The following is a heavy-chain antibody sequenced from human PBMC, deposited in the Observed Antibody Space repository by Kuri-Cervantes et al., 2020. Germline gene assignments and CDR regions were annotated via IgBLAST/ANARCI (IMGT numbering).Heavy chain of an antibody. V-gene: IGHV3-23*01. J-gene: IGHJ4*02. Sequence: GESLKISCAASGFTFDDYGMSWVRQAPGKGLEWVSAISGSGGSTYYADSVKGRFTISRDNSKNTLYLQMNSLRAEDTAVYYCAKGGSGWPYYFDYWGQGTLVTVSS. D-gene: IGHD6-19*01. CDR3: AKGGSGWPYYFDY. CDR1: GFTFDDYG. CDR2: ISGSGGST.